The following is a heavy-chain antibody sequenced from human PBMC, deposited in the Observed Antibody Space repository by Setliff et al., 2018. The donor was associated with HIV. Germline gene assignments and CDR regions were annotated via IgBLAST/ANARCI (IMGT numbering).Heavy chain of an antibody. CDR1: GFTFSSYS. D-gene: IGHD1-26*01. V-gene: IGHV3-23*01. CDR3: AKPLTQWGVSPYHYAVDV. J-gene: IGHJ6*02. Sequence: GGSLRLSCAASGFTFSSYSMTWVRQAPGKGLEWVSAIGGSTGSTYYADSVKGRFTISTDNSKNTLYLQMNSLRAEDTAVYYCAKPLTQWGVSPYHYAVDVWGQGTTVTVSS. CDR2: IGGSTGST.